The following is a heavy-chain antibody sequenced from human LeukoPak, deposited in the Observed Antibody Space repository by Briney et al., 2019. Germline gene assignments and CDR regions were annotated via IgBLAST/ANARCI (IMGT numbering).Heavy chain of an antibody. D-gene: IGHD4-11*01. J-gene: IGHJ3*02. V-gene: IGHV4-59*01. Sequence: SETLSLTCTVSGDSISRYYWSWIRQPPGKGLEWIAYIPDSGNMNKNPALESRVSISGDTSKNQLSLILSSVTAADTALYYCARLMTTEIHDAFDIWGQGTMVIVSS. CDR1: GDSISRYY. CDR3: ARLMTTEIHDAFDI. CDR2: IPDSGNM.